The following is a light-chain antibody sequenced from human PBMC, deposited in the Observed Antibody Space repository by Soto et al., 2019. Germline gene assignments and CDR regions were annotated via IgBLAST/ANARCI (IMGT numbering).Light chain of an antibody. V-gene: IGLV8-61*01. CDR3: VLYMGSGIAA. CDR2: STN. Sequence: QTVVTQEPSFSVSPGGTVTLTCGLSSGSVSTSYYPSWYQQTPGQAPRTLIYSTNTRSSGVPDRFSGSILGNKAALTITGAQADDESDYYCVLYMGSGIAAFGGGTKVTVL. CDR1: SGSVSTSYY. J-gene: IGLJ2*01.